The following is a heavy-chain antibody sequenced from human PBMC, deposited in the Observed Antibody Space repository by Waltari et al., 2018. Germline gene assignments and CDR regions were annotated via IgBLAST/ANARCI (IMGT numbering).Heavy chain of an antibody. CDR3: AKDPNYYGSGRVSPFDP. CDR1: GFTFSSYG. V-gene: IGHV3-33*06. Sequence: QVQLVESGGGVVQPGRSLRLSCAASGFTFSSYGMHWVRQATGKGLEWVAVIWYDGSNKYYADSVKGRFTISRDNSKNTLYLQMNSLRAEDTAVYYCAKDPNYYGSGRVSPFDPWGQGTLVTVSS. CDR2: IWYDGSNK. D-gene: IGHD3-10*01. J-gene: IGHJ5*02.